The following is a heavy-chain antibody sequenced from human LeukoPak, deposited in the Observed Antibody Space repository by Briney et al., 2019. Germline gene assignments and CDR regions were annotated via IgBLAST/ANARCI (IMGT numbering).Heavy chain of an antibody. CDR2: ISWDGGST. CDR3: AKDRLVRRRERVVVIEPYYFDY. V-gene: IGHV3-43D*03. J-gene: IGHJ4*02. CDR1: GFTFDDYV. Sequence: TGGSLRLSCAASGFTFDDYVMHWVRQAPGKGLEWVSLISWDGGSTHYADSVKGRFTISRDNSKNSLYLQMNSLRAEDTALYYCAKDRLVRRRERVVVIEPYYFDYWGQGTLVTVSS. D-gene: IGHD3-22*01.